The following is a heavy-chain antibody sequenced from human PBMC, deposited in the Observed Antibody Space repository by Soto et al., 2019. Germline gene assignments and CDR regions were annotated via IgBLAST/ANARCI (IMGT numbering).Heavy chain of an antibody. CDR1: GFTFTSSA. J-gene: IGHJ3*02. V-gene: IGHV1-58*01. Sequence: SVKVSCKASGFTFTSSAVQWVRQARGQRLEWIGWIVVGSGNTNYAQKFQERVTITRDMSTSTAYMELSSLRSEDTAVYYCARGVAAYNWNYNGYAFDIWGQGAMVTVSS. D-gene: IGHD1-7*01. CDR2: IVVGSGNT. CDR3: ARGVAAYNWNYNGYAFDI.